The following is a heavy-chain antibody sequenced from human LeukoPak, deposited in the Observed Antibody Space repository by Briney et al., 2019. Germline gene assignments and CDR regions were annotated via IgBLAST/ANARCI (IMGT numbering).Heavy chain of an antibody. J-gene: IGHJ4*02. V-gene: IGHV3-23*01. Sequence: GGSLRLSCAASGFTFSSYWMSWVRQAPGKGLEWVSVISGSGGSTYYAASVKGRFTISRDNSKNTLYLQMNSLRAEDTAVYYCAKDSRGYQDYFDYWGQGTLVTVSS. D-gene: IGHD3-22*01. CDR3: AKDSRGYQDYFDY. CDR1: GFTFSSYW. CDR2: ISGSGGST.